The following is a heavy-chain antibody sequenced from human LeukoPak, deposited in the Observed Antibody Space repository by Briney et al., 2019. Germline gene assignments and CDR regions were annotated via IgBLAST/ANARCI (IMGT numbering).Heavy chain of an antibody. CDR1: GFTFRSYS. V-gene: IGHV3-21*01. D-gene: IGHD6-13*01. CDR2: ISSTSTYI. Sequence: GGSLRLSCAASGFTFRSYSMNWVRQAPGKGLEWVSSISSTSTYIYYADSMKGRFTISRDSAKNSLYLQMNSLRAEDTAVYYCARDLKAVAGNIDYWGQGTLVTVSS. CDR3: ARDLKAVAGNIDY. J-gene: IGHJ4*02.